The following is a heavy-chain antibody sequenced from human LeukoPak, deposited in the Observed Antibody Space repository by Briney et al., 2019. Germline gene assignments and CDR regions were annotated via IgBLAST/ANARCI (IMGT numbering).Heavy chain of an antibody. CDR1: GFTLTKYG. CDR2: LWAHGRSE. J-gene: IGHJ4*02. V-gene: IGHV3-33*01. Sequence: GGSLRHSCAASGFTLTKYGMHWVRQAPGKGLEWVAVLWAHGRSEYYADSVKGRFSISRDTSRSTVHLQMNSLRAEDTAVYYCARDDDTSSHYSLFQYWGQGTRVTVSS. CDR3: ARDDDTSSHYSLFQY. D-gene: IGHD3-22*01.